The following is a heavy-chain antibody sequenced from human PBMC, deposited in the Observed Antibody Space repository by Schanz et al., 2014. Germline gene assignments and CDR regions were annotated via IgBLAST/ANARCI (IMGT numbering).Heavy chain of an antibody. CDR3: ARDKGGYYPFDY. V-gene: IGHV3-7*01. J-gene: IGHJ4*02. Sequence: EVQLVESGGGLVQPGGSLRLSCAASGFTFSTYCMSWVRQAPGKGLEWVANIKQDESERSYVDSVKSRFTISRDNAKNSLYLQMNSLRAEDTAVYYCARDKGGYYPFDYWGQGTLVTVSS. CDR2: IKQDESER. CDR1: GFTFSTYC. D-gene: IGHD3-3*01.